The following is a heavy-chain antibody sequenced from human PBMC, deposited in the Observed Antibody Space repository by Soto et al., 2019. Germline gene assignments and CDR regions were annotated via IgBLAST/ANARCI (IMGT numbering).Heavy chain of an antibody. CDR3: ARMYSSGSGWFHP. Sequence: PSETLSLTCFVSGCSITAGGYYWSWIRHHPGKGLEWIGSFYSSGSIIYNPSLRSRVSISGDTSSNQSSMSLTSVTAADTARYYCARMYSSGSGWFHPWGQGTLVTVPS. CDR2: FYSSGSI. D-gene: IGHD6-19*01. J-gene: IGHJ5*02. V-gene: IGHV4-31*03. CDR1: GCSITAGGYY.